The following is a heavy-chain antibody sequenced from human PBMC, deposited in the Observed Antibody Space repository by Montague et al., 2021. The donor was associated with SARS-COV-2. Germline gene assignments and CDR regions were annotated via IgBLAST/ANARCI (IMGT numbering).Heavy chain of an antibody. CDR2: ISSSGSTI. V-gene: IGHV3-48*03. D-gene: IGHD3-3*01. CDR1: GFTFSSYE. J-gene: IGHJ6*02. CDR3: ARGGTYYDFWSGYRNYYYGMDV. Sequence: SLRLSCAASGFTFSSYEMNWVRQAPGKGLEWVSYISSSGSTIYYADPVKGRFTISRDNAKNSLYLQMNSLRAEDTAVYYCARGGTYYDFWSGYRNYYYGMDVWGQGTTVTVSS.